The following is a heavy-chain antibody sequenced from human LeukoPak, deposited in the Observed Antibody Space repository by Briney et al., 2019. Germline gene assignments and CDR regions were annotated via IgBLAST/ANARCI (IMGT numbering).Heavy chain of an antibody. Sequence: PGGSLRLSCAASGFTFSSYAMSWVRQAPGKGLEWVSAISGSGGSTYYADSVKGRFTISRDNSKNTLYLQMNSLRAEDTAVYNCAKDFTIFGGVIISDFDYWGRGTLVTVSS. V-gene: IGHV3-23*01. J-gene: IGHJ4*02. D-gene: IGHD3-3*01. CDR3: AKDFTIFGGVIISDFDY. CDR1: GFTFSSYA. CDR2: ISGSGGST.